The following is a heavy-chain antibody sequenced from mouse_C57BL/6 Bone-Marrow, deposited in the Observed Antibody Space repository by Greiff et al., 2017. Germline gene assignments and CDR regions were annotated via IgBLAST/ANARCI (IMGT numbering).Heavy chain of an antibody. CDR1: GFTFSDYY. Sequence: EVQRVESGGGLVQPGGSLKLSCAASGFTFSDYYMYWVRQTPEKRLEWVAYISNGGGSTYYPDTVKGRFTISRDNAKNTLYLQMSRLKSEDTAMYYCARHGSYYSNYVYFDYWGQGTTLTVSS. D-gene: IGHD2-5*01. V-gene: IGHV5-12*01. CDR3: ARHGSYYSNYVYFDY. J-gene: IGHJ2*01. CDR2: ISNGGGST.